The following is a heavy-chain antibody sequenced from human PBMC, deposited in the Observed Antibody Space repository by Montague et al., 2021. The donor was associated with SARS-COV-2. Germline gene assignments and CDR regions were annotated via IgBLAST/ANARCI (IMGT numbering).Heavy chain of an antibody. Sequence: SETLSLTCAVSGGSISSREWWSWVRQPPGKGLEWIGEIHQSESGRTNXXXSLKSRVTISIDQSKNLFSLKLSSVTAADTAVYYCSRVKGISSWVRQPAPVWGKGTTVTVSS. D-gene: IGHD6-6*01. J-gene: IGHJ6*04. CDR2: IHQSESGRT. CDR1: GGSISSREW. CDR3: SRVKGISSWVRQPAPV. V-gene: IGHV4-4*02.